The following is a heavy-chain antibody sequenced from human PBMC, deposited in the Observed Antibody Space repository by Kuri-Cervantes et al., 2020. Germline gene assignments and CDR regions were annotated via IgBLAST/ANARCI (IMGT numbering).Heavy chain of an antibody. D-gene: IGHD2-2*01. Sequence: SVKVSCKASGGTFSSYAISWVRQAPGQGLEWMGGIIPISGIANYAQKLQGRVTMTTDTSTSTAYMELRSLRSDDTAVYYCARGGPLNSEPHIVIVPAAIHYYYMDVWGKGTTVTVSS. V-gene: IGHV1-69*10. J-gene: IGHJ6*03. CDR1: GGTFSSYA. CDR3: ARGGPLNSEPHIVIVPAAIHYYYMDV. CDR2: IIPISGIA.